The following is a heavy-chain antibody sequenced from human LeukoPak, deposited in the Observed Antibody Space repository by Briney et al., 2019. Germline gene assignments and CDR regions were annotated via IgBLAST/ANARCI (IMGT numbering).Heavy chain of an antibody. CDR1: GFTFSRYS. V-gene: IGHV3-53*01. J-gene: IGHJ4*02. D-gene: IGHD5-24*01. Sequence: QPGGSLRLSCGASGFTFSRYSMNWVRQAPGKGLEWVSVFYVGGATYYADSVKGRFTISRDNSENTLYLQMKSLRAEDTAVYYCARGDGYNFFDYWGQGTLVTVSS. CDR3: ARGDGYNFFDY. CDR2: FYVGGAT.